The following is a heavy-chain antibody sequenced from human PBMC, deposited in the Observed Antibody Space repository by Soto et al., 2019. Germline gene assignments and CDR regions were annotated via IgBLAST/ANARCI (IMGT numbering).Heavy chain of an antibody. CDR3: ARVASSGWQYYFHY. V-gene: IGHV3-66*01. Sequence: EVQLVESGGDLVQPGGSLRLSCEASGITVSSNYMSWVRQAPEKGLEWVSIIYSDGSTYHADSVKGRFTISRDNSKNTLYLQMNSLRAEDTAVYYCARVASSGWQYYFHYWGQGTLVTVSS. CDR1: GITVSSNY. J-gene: IGHJ4*02. CDR2: IYSDGST. D-gene: IGHD6-19*01.